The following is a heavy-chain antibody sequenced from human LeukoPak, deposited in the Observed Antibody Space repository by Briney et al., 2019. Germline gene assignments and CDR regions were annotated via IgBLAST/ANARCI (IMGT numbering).Heavy chain of an antibody. J-gene: IGHJ1*01. D-gene: IGHD3-10*01. Sequence: GGSLRLSCAASGFTFSSYWMNWVRQAPGKGLEWVSSISSSSSYIYYADSVKGRFTISRDNAKNSLYLQMNSLRAEDTAVYYCARDCYYGSGSPPDPFQHWGQGTLVTVSS. CDR1: GFTFSSYW. CDR3: ARDCYYGSGSPPDPFQH. CDR2: ISSSSSYI. V-gene: IGHV3-21*01.